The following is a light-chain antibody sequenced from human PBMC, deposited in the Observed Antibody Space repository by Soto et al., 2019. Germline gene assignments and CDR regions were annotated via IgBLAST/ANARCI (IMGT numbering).Light chain of an antibody. V-gene: IGLV2-11*01. CDR2: DVS. Sequence: QSVLTQPRSVSGSPGQSVTISCTGTSSDIGGYNYVSWYQQHPGKAPKLMIYDVSKRPSGVPDRFSASTSGNTASLTISGLQAEDEANYYCCSYAGSYTFYVFGTGTKVTVL. CDR3: CSYAGSYTFYV. CDR1: SSDIGGYNY. J-gene: IGLJ1*01.